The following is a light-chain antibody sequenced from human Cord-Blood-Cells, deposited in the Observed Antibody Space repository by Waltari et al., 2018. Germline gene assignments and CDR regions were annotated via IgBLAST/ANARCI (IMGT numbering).Light chain of an antibody. CDR3: QQYYSTPYS. Sequence: DIVLTQSPDSRAVCRGERATINCKSIQRVLYSSNNKNYVAGYQQKPAQPPKLLIYWATTRESGVPDRFSGSGSGTDFTLTIISLQAEDVAVYYCQQYYSTPYSFGQGTKLENK. CDR1: QRVLYSSNNKNY. V-gene: IGKV4-1*01. J-gene: IGKJ2*03. CDR2: WAT.